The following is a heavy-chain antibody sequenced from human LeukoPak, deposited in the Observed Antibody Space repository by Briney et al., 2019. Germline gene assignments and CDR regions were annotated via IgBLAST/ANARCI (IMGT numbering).Heavy chain of an antibody. J-gene: IGHJ4*02. V-gene: IGHV3-74*01. Sequence: QPGGSLRLSCAASGFTFSSYWMHWVRQAPGKGLVWVSRINSGGSTPSDGSSPRYADSVQGRFTISRDNAKNTLHLQMNSLRAEDTAVYYCARETGDQLDHWGQGTLVTISS. CDR3: ARETGDQLDH. CDR2: INSGGSTPSDGSSP. CDR1: GFTFSSYW.